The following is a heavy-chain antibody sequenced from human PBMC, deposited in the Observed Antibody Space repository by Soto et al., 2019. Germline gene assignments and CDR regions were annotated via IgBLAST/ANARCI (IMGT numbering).Heavy chain of an antibody. CDR1: GFPFSNYY. V-gene: IGHV3-23*01. CDR3: AKDLHWFAMDV. D-gene: IGHD3-10*01. Sequence: EVQLLESGGGLVQPGGSLRLSCVASGFPFSNYYMDWVRQAPGKGLEWVAVISGSADNIHYADSVKGRFTISSANSMNTLYSQMNSLRADDTAIYYCAKDLHWFAMDVWGQGTTVTVSS. J-gene: IGHJ6*02. CDR2: ISGSADNI.